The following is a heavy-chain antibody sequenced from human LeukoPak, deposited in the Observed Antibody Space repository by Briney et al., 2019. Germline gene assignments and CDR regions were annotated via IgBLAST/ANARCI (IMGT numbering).Heavy chain of an antibody. D-gene: IGHD3-10*01. CDR2: ISSSGSTI. CDR3: ARAGGVRGVVYYYYMDV. J-gene: IGHJ6*03. CDR1: GFTFSSYE. V-gene: IGHV3-48*03. Sequence: GGSLRLSCAASGFTFSSYEMNWVRQAPGKGLEWVSYISSSGSTIYYADSVKGRFTISRDSAKNTLYLQMNSLRAEDTAVYYCARAGGVRGVVYYYYMDVWGKGTTVTISS.